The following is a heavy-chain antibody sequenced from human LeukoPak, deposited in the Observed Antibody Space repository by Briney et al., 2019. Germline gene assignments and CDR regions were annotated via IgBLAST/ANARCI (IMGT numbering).Heavy chain of an antibody. J-gene: IGHJ6*02. V-gene: IGHV3-21*01. CDR1: GFTFSSYS. CDR3: ARGYCSSTSCRILGYYYGMDV. D-gene: IGHD2-2*01. CDR2: ISSSSSYI. Sequence: PGGSLRLFCAASGFTFSSYSMNWVRQAPGKGLEWVSSISSSSSYIYYADSVKGRFTISRDNAKNSLYLQMNSLRAEDTAVYYCARGYCSSTSCRILGYYYGMDVWGQGTTVTVSS.